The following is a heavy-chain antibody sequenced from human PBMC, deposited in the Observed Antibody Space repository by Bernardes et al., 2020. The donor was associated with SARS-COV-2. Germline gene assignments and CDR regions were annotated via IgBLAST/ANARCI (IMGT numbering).Heavy chain of an antibody. J-gene: IGHJ2*01. CDR1: GFRFSNYD. D-gene: IGHD3-10*01. CDR3: ARGMVLGTVDWHFDL. V-gene: IGHV3-13*04. CDR2: IGAGGDT. Sequence: GVSLRLSCAASGFRFSNYDMHWVRQTTGEGLEWVSAIGAGGDTYYPGSVKGRFTISRENAKNSLYLEMNSLRAGDTAVYYCARGMVLGTVDWHFDLWGRGTLVTVSS.